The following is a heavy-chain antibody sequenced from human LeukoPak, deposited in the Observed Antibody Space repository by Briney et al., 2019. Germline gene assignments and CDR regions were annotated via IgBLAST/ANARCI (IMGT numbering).Heavy chain of an antibody. CDR3: ARDRSPYHYYFDY. J-gene: IGHJ4*02. CDR2: ISGNGRDI. CDR1: GFTFSDNY. Sequence: GGSLRLSCAASGFTFSDNYMTWVRQAPGRGLEWLSYISGNGRDIQYADSVKGRFTISRDNAKNSLYLQMNSLRAEDTAVYYCARDRSPYHYYFDYWGQGTLVTVSS. V-gene: IGHV3-11*04. D-gene: IGHD3-16*01.